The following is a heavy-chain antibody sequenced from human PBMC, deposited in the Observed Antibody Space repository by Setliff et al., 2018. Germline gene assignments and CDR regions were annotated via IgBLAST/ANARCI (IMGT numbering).Heavy chain of an antibody. CDR3: ARDVFPYHYEGAFDI. D-gene: IGHD3-22*01. V-gene: IGHV1-46*01. CDR1: GYIFSDHY. Sequence: ASVKVSCKASGYIFSDHYMHWVRQAPGLGLEWMGTINPSSGRTSYAQKFQGRVTMTRDTSTSTVYMDMSSLRSEDTAVYYCARDVFPYHYEGAFDIWGQGTMVTVSS. CDR2: INPSSGRT. J-gene: IGHJ3*02.